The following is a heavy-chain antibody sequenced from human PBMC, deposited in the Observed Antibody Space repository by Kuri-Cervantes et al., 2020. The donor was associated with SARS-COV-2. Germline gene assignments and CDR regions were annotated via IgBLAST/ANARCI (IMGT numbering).Heavy chain of an antibody. Sequence: SETLSLTCAVSGYSISSGRFWGWIRQSPVKGLEWIGSIHHSGSTYYNLSLKRRVTFSVDTPGNQFSLRLNSVTAADTAVYYCARHPSVVPAAPYWGQGALVTVSS. CDR1: GYSISSGRF. V-gene: IGHV4-38-2*01. J-gene: IGHJ4*02. CDR2: IHHSGST. CDR3: ARHPSVVPAAPY. D-gene: IGHD2-2*01.